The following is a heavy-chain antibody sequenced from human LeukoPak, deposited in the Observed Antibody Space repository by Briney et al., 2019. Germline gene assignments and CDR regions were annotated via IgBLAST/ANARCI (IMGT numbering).Heavy chain of an antibody. J-gene: IGHJ4*02. CDR3: ATPHYSIGWFPFDY. V-gene: IGHV1-24*01. CDR2: FDPEDGET. CDR1: GYTLTELS. D-gene: IGHD6-19*01. Sequence: ASVKVSCKVSGYTLTELSMHWVRQAPGKGLEWMGGFDPEDGETIYAQKFQGRVTMTEDTSTDTAYMELSSLRSEDTAVYYCATPHYSIGWFPFDYWGQGTLVTVSS.